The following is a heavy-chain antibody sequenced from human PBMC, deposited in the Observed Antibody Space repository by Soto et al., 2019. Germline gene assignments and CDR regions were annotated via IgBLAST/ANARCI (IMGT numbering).Heavy chain of an antibody. Sequence: SETLSLTCSVSGGSISSGDYYWIWIPQPPGKGLEWIGHIYYSGSTYYNSSLKSRVTISLDTSKNQFSLKLSSVTAADTAVYYCARGPPLGYWGQGTLVTVSS. CDR3: ARGPPLGY. V-gene: IGHV4-30-4*01. CDR2: IYYSGST. CDR1: GGSISSGDYY. J-gene: IGHJ4*02.